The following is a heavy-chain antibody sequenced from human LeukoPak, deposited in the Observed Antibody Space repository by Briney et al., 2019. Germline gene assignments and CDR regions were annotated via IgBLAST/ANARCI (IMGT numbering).Heavy chain of an antibody. CDR1: GFTFGNYA. CDR3: VKAGVELATISPFDI. Sequence: GGSLRLSCAASGFTFGNYAMSWVRRAPGKGLDWVSAISGPAFTTYYADSVKGRFTVSRDNSKETLYLQMNSLTAEDTAVYYCVKAGVELATISPFDIWGQGTMVTVSS. D-gene: IGHD5-24*01. CDR2: ISGPAFTT. V-gene: IGHV3-23*01. J-gene: IGHJ3*02.